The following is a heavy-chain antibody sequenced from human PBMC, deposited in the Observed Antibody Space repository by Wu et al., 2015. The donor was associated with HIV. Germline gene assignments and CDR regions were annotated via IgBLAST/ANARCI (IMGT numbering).Heavy chain of an antibody. V-gene: IGHV1-18*04. J-gene: IGHJ4*02. Sequence: QVQLVQSGDEVKKPGASVKVSCKTSGFVFITYGIGWVRQAPGQGLEWMGWISAYNGHTNYAQKFQDRITMTTDTSTRTAYMELRTLRFDDTAVYYCARRGRIPEVTVAGQTFDYWGQGTLVTVSS. CDR3: ARRGRIPEVTVAGQTFDY. D-gene: IGHD6-19*01. CDR1: GFVFITYG. CDR2: ISAYNGHT.